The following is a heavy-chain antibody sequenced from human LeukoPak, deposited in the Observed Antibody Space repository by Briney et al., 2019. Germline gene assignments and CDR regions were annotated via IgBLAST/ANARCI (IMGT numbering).Heavy chain of an antibody. D-gene: IGHD6-13*01. J-gene: IGHJ5*02. V-gene: IGHV4-59*08. Sequence: PSETLSLTCTVSGGSISSYYWSWIRQPPGKGLEWIGYIYYSGSTNYNPSLKSRVTISVDTSKNQFSLKLSSVTAADTAVYYCARHRGYSSSWYGNWFDPWGQGTLVTVSP. CDR2: IYYSGST. CDR1: GGSISSYY. CDR3: ARHRGYSSSWYGNWFDP.